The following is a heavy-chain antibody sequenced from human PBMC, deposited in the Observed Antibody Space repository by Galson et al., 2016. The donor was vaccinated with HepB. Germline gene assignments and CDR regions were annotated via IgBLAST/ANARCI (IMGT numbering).Heavy chain of an antibody. J-gene: IGHJ4*02. CDR3: AKGYSSGWYFCDY. D-gene: IGHD6-19*01. CDR2: ITGSGTST. Sequence: SLRLSCAASGFTFSSYAMSCVRQAPGKGLEWVSAITGSGTSTYYADSVKGRLTISRDNSKNTLYMQMNSLRAEDTAVYYCAKGYSSGWYFCDYWGQGTLVTVSS. CDR1: GFTFSSYA. V-gene: IGHV3-23*01.